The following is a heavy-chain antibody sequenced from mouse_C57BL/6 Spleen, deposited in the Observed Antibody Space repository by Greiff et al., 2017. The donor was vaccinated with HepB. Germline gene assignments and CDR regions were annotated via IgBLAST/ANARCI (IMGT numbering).Heavy chain of an antibody. CDR3: ASWSCYYPYTMDY. Sequence: EVNLVESGGGLVKPGGSLKLSCAASGFTFSDYGMHWVRQAPEKGLEWVAYISSGSSTIYYADTVKGRFTISRDNAKNTLFLQMTSLRSEDTAMYYCASWSCYYPYTMDYWGQGTSVTVSS. J-gene: IGHJ4*01. D-gene: IGHD2-3*01. V-gene: IGHV5-17*01. CDR2: ISSGSSTI. CDR1: GFTFSDYG.